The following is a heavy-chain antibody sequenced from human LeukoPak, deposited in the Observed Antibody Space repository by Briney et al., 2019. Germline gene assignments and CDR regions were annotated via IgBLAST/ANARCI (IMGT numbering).Heavy chain of an antibody. CDR3: AREASCSSTSCYMWGPNWFDP. Sequence: SVKVSCKASGYTFTGYYMHWVRQAPGQGLEWVWWINPNSGGTNYAQKFQGRVTRTRDTSIRTAYMELSRLRSDDTAVYYCAREASCSSTSCYMWGPNWFDPWGQGTLVTVSS. D-gene: IGHD2-2*02. J-gene: IGHJ5*02. V-gene: IGHV1-2*02. CDR1: GYTFTGYY. CDR2: INPNSGGT.